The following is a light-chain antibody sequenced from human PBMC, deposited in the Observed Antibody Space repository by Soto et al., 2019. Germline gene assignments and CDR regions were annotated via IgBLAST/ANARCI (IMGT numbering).Light chain of an antibody. CDR3: QQYYSYPRT. V-gene: IGKV1-16*01. CDR1: QSINTY. J-gene: IGKJ1*01. CDR2: AAS. Sequence: DIQMTQSPSSLSASVGDRVTLTCRASQSINTYLNWYQHKPGKAPRSLIYAASSLQSGVPSRFSGSGSGTDFTLTISCLQSEDFATYYCQQYYSYPRTFGQGTKVDIK.